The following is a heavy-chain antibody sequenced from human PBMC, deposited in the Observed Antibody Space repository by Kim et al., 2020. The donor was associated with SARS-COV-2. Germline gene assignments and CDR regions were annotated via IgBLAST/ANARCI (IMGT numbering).Heavy chain of an antibody. J-gene: IGHJ3*02. Sequence: ASVKVSCKVSGYTLTELSMHWVRQAPGKGLEWMGGFDPEDGETIYAQKFQGRVTMTEDTSTDTAYMELSSLRSEDTAVYYCATGRSYYYDSSGFGGAFDIWGQGTMVTVSS. V-gene: IGHV1-24*01. CDR3: ATGRSYYYDSSGFGGAFDI. CDR1: GYTLTELS. CDR2: FDPEDGET. D-gene: IGHD3-22*01.